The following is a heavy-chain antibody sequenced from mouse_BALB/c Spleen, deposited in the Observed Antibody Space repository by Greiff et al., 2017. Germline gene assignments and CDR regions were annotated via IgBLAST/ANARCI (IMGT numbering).Heavy chain of an antibody. J-gene: IGHJ4*01. D-gene: IGHD2-10*02. Sequence: EVKVEESGGGLVQPGGSRKLSCAASGFTFSSFGMHWVRQAPEKGLEWVAYISSGSSTIYYADTVKGRFTISRDNPKNTLFLQMTSLRSEDTAMYYCARSRYGNYYYYAMDYWGQGTSVTVSS. CDR3: ARSRYGNYYYYAMDY. CDR2: ISSGSSTI. CDR1: GFTFSSFG. V-gene: IGHV5-17*02.